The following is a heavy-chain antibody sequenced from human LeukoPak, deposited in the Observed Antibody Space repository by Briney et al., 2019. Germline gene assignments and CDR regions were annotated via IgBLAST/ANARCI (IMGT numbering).Heavy chain of an antibody. V-gene: IGHV3-21*01. Sequence: PGGSLRLSCAASGFTFSSYTMNWVRQAPGKGLEWVSSISSSSSYIYYADSVKGRFTISRDNAKNSLYLQMNSLRAEDTAVYYCARDKDRSVKGSGSYFMFDPWGQGTLVTVSS. CDR2: ISSSSSYI. CDR3: ARDKDRSVKGSGSYFMFDP. J-gene: IGHJ5*02. CDR1: GFTFSSYT. D-gene: IGHD3-10*01.